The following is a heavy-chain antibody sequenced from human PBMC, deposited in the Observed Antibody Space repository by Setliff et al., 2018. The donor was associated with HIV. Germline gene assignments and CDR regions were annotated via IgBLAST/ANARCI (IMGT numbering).Heavy chain of an antibody. CDR1: GYTFTNFY. D-gene: IGHD1-20*01. CDR2: INPSDDSR. J-gene: IGHJ3*02. CDR3: ARDGYKWNDNALEI. Sequence: ASVKVSCKASGYTFTNFYMHWVRQAPGQGLEWMGIINPSDDSRTYAQKFQGRVTMTRDTSTSTVYMELSSLRSEDTAVYYCARDGYKWNDNALEIWGLGTVVTVSS. V-gene: IGHV1-46*01.